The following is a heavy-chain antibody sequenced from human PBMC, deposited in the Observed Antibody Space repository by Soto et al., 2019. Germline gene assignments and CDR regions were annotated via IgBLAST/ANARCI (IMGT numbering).Heavy chain of an antibody. CDR2: IYPGDSDT. D-gene: IGHD5-12*01. Sequence: PGESLKISCKGSGYSFTSYWIGWVRQMPGKGLEWMGIIYPGDSDTRYSPSFQGQVTISADKSISTAYLQWSSLKASDTAMYYCGRQLGVATTGDYYYGMDVWGQGTTVTVSS. J-gene: IGHJ6*02. CDR1: GYSFTSYW. V-gene: IGHV5-51*01. CDR3: GRQLGVATTGDYYYGMDV.